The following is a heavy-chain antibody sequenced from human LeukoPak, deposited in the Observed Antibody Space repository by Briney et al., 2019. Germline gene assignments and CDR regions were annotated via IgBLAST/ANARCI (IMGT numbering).Heavy chain of an antibody. V-gene: IGHV3-7*01. D-gene: IGHD1-1*01. CDR2: IKQDGSTK. CDR3: ASDPPWTNDAFDI. J-gene: IGHJ3*02. Sequence: PGGSLRLSCAASGFTLSSYWMTWVRQAPGKGPEWVANIKQDGSTKYYVDSVKGRFTISRDNAKNSLYLQMSSLRVDDTAVYYCASDPPWTNDAFDIWGQGTMVTVSS. CDR1: GFTLSSYW.